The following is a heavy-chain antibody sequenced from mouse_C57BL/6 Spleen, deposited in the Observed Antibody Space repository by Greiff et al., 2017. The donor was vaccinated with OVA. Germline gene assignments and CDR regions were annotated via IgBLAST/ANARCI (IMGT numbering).Heavy chain of an antibody. Sequence: VQLQQSGPELVKPGASVKLSCKASGYTFTSYDINWVKQRPGQGLEWIGWIYPRDGSTKYNEKFKGKATLTVDTSSSTAYMELHSLTSEDSAVYFCARGDSSGYALNAYWGQGTLVTVSA. D-gene: IGHD3-2*02. CDR1: GYTFTSYD. CDR3: ARGDSSGYALNAY. V-gene: IGHV1-85*01. J-gene: IGHJ3*01. CDR2: IYPRDGST.